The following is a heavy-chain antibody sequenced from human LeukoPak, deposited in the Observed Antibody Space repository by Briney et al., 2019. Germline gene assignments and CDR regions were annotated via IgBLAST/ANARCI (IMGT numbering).Heavy chain of an antibody. D-gene: IGHD3-3*01. V-gene: IGHV3-7*01. CDR2: IKQDGSEK. J-gene: IGHJ6*03. Sequence: GGSLRLSCAAPGFTFSSYWMSWVRQAPGKGLEWVANIKQDGSEKYYVDSVKGRFTISRDNAKNSLYLQMNSLRAEDTAVYYCARSGYDFWSGYPLSYYYYMDVWGKGTTVTVSS. CDR3: ARSGYDFWSGYPLSYYYYMDV. CDR1: GFTFSSYW.